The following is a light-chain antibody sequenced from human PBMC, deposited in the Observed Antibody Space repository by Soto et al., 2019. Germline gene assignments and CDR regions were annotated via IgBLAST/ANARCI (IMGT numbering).Light chain of an antibody. V-gene: IGKV1-9*01. CDR2: NXS. Sequence: DLQVTQYPSSLSASVGGRDTITCRASQGIXRYLARYQLKPGKAPKLVIANXSSLQTGCPSRFSGSGSGTEFTLPISRLQPSDFDIYYCQQLDMDTRTFGQGTKVDI. CDR3: QQLDMDTRT. CDR1: QGIXRY. J-gene: IGKJ1*01.